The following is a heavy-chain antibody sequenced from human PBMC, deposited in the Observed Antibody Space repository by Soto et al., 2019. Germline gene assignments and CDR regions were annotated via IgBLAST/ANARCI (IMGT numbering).Heavy chain of an antibody. J-gene: IGHJ4*02. CDR2: XXYDGSNK. Sequence: QVQLVESGGGVVQPGRSLRLSCAASGFTFSSYGMHWVRQAPGKGLEXXXVXXYDGSNKYYADSVKGRFTISRDNSKNTLYLQMNSLRAEDTAVYYCAKDWNWNIDYWGQGTLVTVSS. CDR3: AKDWNWNIDY. D-gene: IGHD1-1*01. V-gene: IGHV3-30*18. CDR1: GFTFSSYG.